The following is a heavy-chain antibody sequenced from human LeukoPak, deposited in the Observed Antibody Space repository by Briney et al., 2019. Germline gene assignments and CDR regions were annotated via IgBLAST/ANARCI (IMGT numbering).Heavy chain of an antibody. CDR1: GFTFSSYA. CDR3: AKDPAMANEYYFDY. D-gene: IGHD5-18*01. Sequence: GGSLRLSCAASGFTFSSYAMSWVRQAPGKGLEWASAISGSGGSTYYADSVKGRFTISRDNSKNTLYLQMNSLRAEDTAVYYCAKDPAMANEYYFDYWGQGTLVTVSS. V-gene: IGHV3-23*01. CDR2: ISGSGGST. J-gene: IGHJ4*02.